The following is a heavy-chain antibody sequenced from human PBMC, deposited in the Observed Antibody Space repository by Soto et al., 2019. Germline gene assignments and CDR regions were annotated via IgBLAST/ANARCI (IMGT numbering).Heavy chain of an antibody. CDR1: GGSISSYY. D-gene: IGHD1-26*01. CDR2: IYYSGST. CDR3: ARELGATRPNWFDP. V-gene: IGHV4-59*01. J-gene: IGHJ5*02. Sequence: SETLSLTCTVSGGSISSYYWSWIRQPPGKGLEWIGYIYYSGSTNYNPSLKSRVTISVDTSKNQFSLKLSSVTAADTAVYYCARELGATRPNWFDPWGQGTLVTVSS.